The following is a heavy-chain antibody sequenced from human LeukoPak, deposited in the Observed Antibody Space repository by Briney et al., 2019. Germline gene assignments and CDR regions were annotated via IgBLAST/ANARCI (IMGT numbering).Heavy chain of an antibody. CDR3: ARRGIMITFGDWYFDL. J-gene: IGHJ2*01. CDR2: INYSGST. V-gene: IGHV4-59*08. Sequence: SETLSLTCTVSGGTISSYYWSWIRQPPGKGLEWIGHINYSGSTNYNPSLKSRLTISVDMSKNQFSLKLSSLTAADTAVYYCARRGIMITFGDWYFDLWGRGTLVTVSS. D-gene: IGHD3-16*01. CDR1: GGTISSYY.